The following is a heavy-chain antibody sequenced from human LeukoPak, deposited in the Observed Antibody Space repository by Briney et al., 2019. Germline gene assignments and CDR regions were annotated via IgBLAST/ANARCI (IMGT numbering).Heavy chain of an antibody. D-gene: IGHD1-14*01. CDR1: GYTFTSYD. J-gene: IGHJ4*02. Sequence: GASVKVSCKASGYTFTSYDINWVRQATGQGLEWLGWMNPNSGNTGYAQNFQGRVTMTRDTSIDTAYMELTSLRYEDTAVYYCARKRGEPYWGQGTLVTVSS. V-gene: IGHV1-8*01. CDR3: ARKRGEPY. CDR2: MNPNSGNT.